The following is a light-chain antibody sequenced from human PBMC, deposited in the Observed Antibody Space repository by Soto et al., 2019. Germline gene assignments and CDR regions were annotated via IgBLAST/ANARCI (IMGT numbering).Light chain of an antibody. CDR3: QQRSNWRYT. Sequence: EIVLTQSPATLSLSPGERATLSCRASQSVSSYLVWYQQKPGQAPRLLIYDASNRATGIPARFSGSGSGTDFTLTISSLEPEDFAVYYLQQRSNWRYTFGQGTKLEIK. CDR1: QSVSSY. J-gene: IGKJ2*01. CDR2: DAS. V-gene: IGKV3-11*01.